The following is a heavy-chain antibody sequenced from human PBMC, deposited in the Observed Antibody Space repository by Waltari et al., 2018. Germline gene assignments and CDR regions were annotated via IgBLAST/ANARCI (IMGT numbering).Heavy chain of an antibody. J-gene: IGHJ4*02. V-gene: IGHV5-51*01. CDR1: GYSFTSYW. CDR3: ARQGCSGGSCYSGYFDY. Sequence: EVQLVPSGAEVKKPGESQKISCKGSGYSFTSYWIGWVRQMTGKGLEWMGIIYPGDSDTRYSPSFQGQVTISADKSISTAYLQWSSLKASDTAMYYCARQGCSGGSCYSGYFDYWGQGTLVTVSS. D-gene: IGHD2-15*01. CDR2: IYPGDSDT.